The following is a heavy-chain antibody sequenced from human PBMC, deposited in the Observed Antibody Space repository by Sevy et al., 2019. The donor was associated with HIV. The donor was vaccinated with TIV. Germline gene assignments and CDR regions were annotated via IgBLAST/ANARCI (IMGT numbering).Heavy chain of an antibody. J-gene: IGHJ1*01. D-gene: IGHD6-13*01. V-gene: IGHV3-21*01. CDR3: AAYSSSWYAEYFQH. Sequence: GSLRLSCAASGFTFSSYSMNWVRQAPGKGLEWVSSISSSSSYIYYADSVKGRFTISRDNAKNSLYLQMNSLRAEDTAVYYCAAYSSSWYAEYFQHWGQGTLVTVSS. CDR1: GFTFSSYS. CDR2: ISSSSSYI.